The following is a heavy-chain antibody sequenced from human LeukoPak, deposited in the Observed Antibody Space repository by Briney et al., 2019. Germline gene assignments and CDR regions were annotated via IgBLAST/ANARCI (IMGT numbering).Heavy chain of an antibody. CDR1: GFTFSHFW. CDR3: AKDRESLWFGELLYFDY. V-gene: IGHV3-7*03. Sequence: GGSLRLSCAASGFTFSHFWMSWVRQAPGKGLEWVAYIKKTGSETYYVDSVKGRFTITRDNTRNSLFLQMYSLRAEDTAVYYCAKDRESLWFGELLYFDYWGQGTLVTVSS. CDR2: IKKTGSET. J-gene: IGHJ4*02. D-gene: IGHD3-10*01.